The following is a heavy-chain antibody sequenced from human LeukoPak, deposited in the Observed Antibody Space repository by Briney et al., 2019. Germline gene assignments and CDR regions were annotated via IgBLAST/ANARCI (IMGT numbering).Heavy chain of an antibody. V-gene: IGHV4-30-4*07. J-gene: IGHJ4*02. D-gene: IGHD2-21*01. CDR2: FYYSGST. CDR3: ARGVVIAPQTFDY. CDR1: GGSISRGGYS. Sequence: SQTLSLTCAVSGGSISRGGYSWSWIRQPPGKGLEWIGYFYYSGSTYYNPSLKSRVTISLDTSKYQLSLKLSSVTAADTAVYYCARGVVIAPQTFDYWGQGTLVTVSS.